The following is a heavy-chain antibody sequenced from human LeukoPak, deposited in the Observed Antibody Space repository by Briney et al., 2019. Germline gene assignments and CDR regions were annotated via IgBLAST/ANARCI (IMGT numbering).Heavy chain of an antibody. J-gene: IGHJ4*02. V-gene: IGHV1-69*13. CDR3: AMSVEMPPIPSFDY. CDR1: RGTFSSYV. D-gene: IGHD5-24*01. CDR2: IIPIFGTA. Sequence: ASVKVSCKASRGTFSSYVISWVRQAPGQGLEWMGGIIPIFGTANYAQKFQGRVVITRDASATTSYLELNSLRSEDTAVYYCAMSVEMPPIPSFDYWGQGTLVTVSS.